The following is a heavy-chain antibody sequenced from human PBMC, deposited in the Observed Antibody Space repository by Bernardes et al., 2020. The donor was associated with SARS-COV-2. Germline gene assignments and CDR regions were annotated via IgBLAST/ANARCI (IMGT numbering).Heavy chain of an antibody. V-gene: IGHV3-33*01. Sequence: GGSLRLSCAASGFTFSSYGMHWVRQAPGKGLEWVAVIWYDGSNKYYADSVKGRFTISRDNSKNTLYLQMNSLRAEDTAVYYCARDRISSSSWLVGYFDYWGQGTLVTVSS. CDR1: GFTFSSYG. CDR3: ARDRISSSSWLVGYFDY. D-gene: IGHD6-13*01. J-gene: IGHJ4*02. CDR2: IWYDGSNK.